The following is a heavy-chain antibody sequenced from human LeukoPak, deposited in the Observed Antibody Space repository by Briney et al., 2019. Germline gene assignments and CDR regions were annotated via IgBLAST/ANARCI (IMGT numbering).Heavy chain of an antibody. Sequence: KPGGSLRLSCAASGFTFGDYAMHWVRQAPGKGLEWVSGISWNSGSIGYADSVKGRFTISRDNAKNSLYLQMNSLRAEDTALYYCAKGFSRYDFWSGYDYYFDYWGQGTLVTVSS. CDR3: AKGFSRYDFWSGYDYYFDY. J-gene: IGHJ4*02. CDR2: ISWNSGSI. CDR1: GFTFGDYA. D-gene: IGHD3-3*01. V-gene: IGHV3-9*01.